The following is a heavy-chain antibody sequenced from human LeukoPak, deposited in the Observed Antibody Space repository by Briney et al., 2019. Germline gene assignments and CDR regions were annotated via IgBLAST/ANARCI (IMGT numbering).Heavy chain of an antibody. Sequence: GGSLRLSCAASGFTFSSYSMNWVRQAPGKGLEWVSYISSSSSTIYYADSVKGRFTISRDNAKNSLYLQMNSLRAEDTAVYYCARVAGATVDWFNPWGQGTLVTVSS. J-gene: IGHJ5*02. CDR3: ARVAGATVDWFNP. V-gene: IGHV3-48*04. D-gene: IGHD1-26*01. CDR1: GFTFSSYS. CDR2: ISSSSSTI.